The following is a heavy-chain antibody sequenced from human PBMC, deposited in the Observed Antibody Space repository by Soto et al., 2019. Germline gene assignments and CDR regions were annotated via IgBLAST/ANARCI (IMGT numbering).Heavy chain of an antibody. J-gene: IGHJ4*02. CDR2: ISHRGRT. CDR3: TRGSIAVGGCFDS. V-gene: IGHV4-34*01. D-gene: IGHD6-19*01. Sequence: PXESLSLTGSVYGACFSGYYWSWIRQSPVKGLEWIGEISHRGRTNYNPSLQSRVTISLDTSKNQFSLTLSAVTATDTAIYYCTRGSIAVGGCFDSWGQGTLVTVYS. CDR1: GACFSGYY.